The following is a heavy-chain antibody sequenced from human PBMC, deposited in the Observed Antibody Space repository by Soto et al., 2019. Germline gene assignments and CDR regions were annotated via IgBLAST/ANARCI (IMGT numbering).Heavy chain of an antibody. J-gene: IGHJ6*02. Sequence: QVQLVQSGAEVKNPGASVKVSCKASGYTFTRYGIGWARQAPEQGLEWMGWINTYNGNTNYAQNVQGRVTLTTDTSTSTDYMELRSLRSNDTAIYYCAMVDVYVTPSPQDVWGQGTTVIVSS. CDR2: INTYNGNT. CDR3: AMVDVYVTPSPQDV. D-gene: IGHD3-16*01. CDR1: GYTFTRYG. V-gene: IGHV1-18*01.